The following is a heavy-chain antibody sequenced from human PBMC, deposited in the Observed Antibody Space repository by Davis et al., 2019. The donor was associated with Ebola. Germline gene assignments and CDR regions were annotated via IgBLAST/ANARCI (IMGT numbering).Heavy chain of an antibody. CDR2: ISSSSSYI. CDR1: GFTFSSYS. V-gene: IGHV3-21*04. D-gene: IGHD1-26*01. CDR3: AKDHWGGSYYDFDY. J-gene: IGHJ4*02. Sequence: GGSLRLSCAASGFTFSSYSMNWVRQAPGKGLEWVSSISSSSSYIYYADSVKGRFTISRDNAKNTLYLQMNSLRAEDTAVYYCAKDHWGGSYYDFDYWGQGTLVTVSS.